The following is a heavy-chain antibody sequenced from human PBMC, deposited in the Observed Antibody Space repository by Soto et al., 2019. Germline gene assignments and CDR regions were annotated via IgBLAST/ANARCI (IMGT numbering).Heavy chain of an antibody. CDR2: ISVPGGSA. CDR3: GGHWYNY. V-gene: IGHV3-23*01. CDR1: GFTFTSSA. J-gene: IGHJ4*02. D-gene: IGHD1-20*01. Sequence: GGSLRLSCAASGFTFTSSAMSWVRLAPWKGLEWVSLISVPGGSANYADSVKGRFTISIDNSKNTVYLQMDSLRAEDTAVYYCGGHWYNYWGQGTLVTSPQ.